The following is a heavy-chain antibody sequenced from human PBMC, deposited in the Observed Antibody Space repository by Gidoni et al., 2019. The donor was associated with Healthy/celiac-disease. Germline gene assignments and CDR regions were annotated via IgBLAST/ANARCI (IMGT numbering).Heavy chain of an antibody. V-gene: IGHV3-7*01. Sequence: EVQLVESGGGLVQPGGSLRLSWAASGCTFSSYWRSWVRQAPGKGLEWVANIKQDGSEKYYVDSVKGRFTISRDNAKNSLYLQMNSLRAEDTAVYYCAREGCSSTSCYDENWFDPWGQGTLVTVSS. D-gene: IGHD2-2*01. CDR1: GCTFSSYW. CDR2: IKQDGSEK. CDR3: AREGCSSTSCYDENWFDP. J-gene: IGHJ5*02.